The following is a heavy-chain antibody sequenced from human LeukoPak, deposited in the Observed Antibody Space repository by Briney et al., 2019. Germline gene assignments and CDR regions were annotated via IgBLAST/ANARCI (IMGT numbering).Heavy chain of an antibody. V-gene: IGHV1-46*01. CDR2: INPSGGST. J-gene: IGHJ4*02. CDR3: AGITGTTGEGPFDY. Sequence: GASVKVSCKTSGYTFSAYYMHWVRQAPGQGLEWMGIINPSGGSTSYAQKFQGRVTMTRDTSTSTVYMELSSLRSEDTAVYYCAGITGTTGEGPFDYWGQGTLVTVSS. D-gene: IGHD1-7*01. CDR1: GYTFSAYY.